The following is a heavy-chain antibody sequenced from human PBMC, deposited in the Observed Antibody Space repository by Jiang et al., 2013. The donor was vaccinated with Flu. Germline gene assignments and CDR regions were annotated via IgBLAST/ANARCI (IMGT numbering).Heavy chain of an antibody. CDR2: INPNSGGT. J-gene: IGHJ4*02. Sequence: EVKKPGASVKVSCKASGYTFTGYYMHWVRQAPGQGLEWMGRINPNSGGTNYAQKFQGRVTMTRDTSISTAYMELSRLRSDDTAVYYCARALHLGELPNIDYWGQGTLVTVSS. CDR3: ARALHLGELPNIDY. V-gene: IGHV1-2*06. CDR1: GYTFTGYY. D-gene: IGHD3-16*01.